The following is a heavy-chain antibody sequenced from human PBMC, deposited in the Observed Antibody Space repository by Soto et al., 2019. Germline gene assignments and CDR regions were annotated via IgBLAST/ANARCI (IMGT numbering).Heavy chain of an antibody. J-gene: IGHJ4*02. D-gene: IGHD3-22*01. V-gene: IGHV4-31*03. CDR1: GGSISSGGYY. Sequence: SETLSLTCTVSGGSISSGGYYWSWIRQHPGKGLEWIGYIYYSGSTYYNPSLKSRVTISVDTSKNQFSLKLSSVTAADTAVYYCARDFGPLANYDSSGYRPVLEFDYWGQGTLVTVSS. CDR2: IYYSGST. CDR3: ARDFGPLANYDSSGYRPVLEFDY.